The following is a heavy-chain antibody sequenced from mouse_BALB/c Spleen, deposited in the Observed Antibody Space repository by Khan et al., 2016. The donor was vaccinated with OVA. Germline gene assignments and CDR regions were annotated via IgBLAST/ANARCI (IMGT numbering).Heavy chain of an antibody. CDR3: ARRHDGYDEGWFAY. Sequence: QVQLQQPGAELVKPGASVKLSCKASGYTFTSYWMHWVKQRPGQGLEWIGEINPSNGRTNYNETFKSKATLTVDKSSSTAYMQLSSLTSEDSAVYYCARRHDGYDEGWFAYWGQGTLVTVSA. J-gene: IGHJ3*01. V-gene: IGHV1S81*02. CDR1: GYTFTSYW. CDR2: INPSNGRT. D-gene: IGHD2-2*01.